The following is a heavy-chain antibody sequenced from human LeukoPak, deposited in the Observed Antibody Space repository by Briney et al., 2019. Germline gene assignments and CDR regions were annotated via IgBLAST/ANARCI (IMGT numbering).Heavy chain of an antibody. J-gene: IGHJ3*02. Sequence: SQTLSLSCGISGDSVSRNSVAWNWIRQSPPRGLGWMGRAYSRSRGGRDYAISVRSRINIDTDTSRNQFSLQLSSVTPEDTAVYYCARGTNSTFDIWGQGTMVTVSS. V-gene: IGHV6-1*01. CDR3: ARGTNSTFDI. CDR2: AYSRSRGGR. CDR1: GDSVSRNSVA. D-gene: IGHD1-7*01.